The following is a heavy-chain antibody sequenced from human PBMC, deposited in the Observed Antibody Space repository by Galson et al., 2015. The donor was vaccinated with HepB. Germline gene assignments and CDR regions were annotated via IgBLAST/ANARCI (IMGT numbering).Heavy chain of an antibody. D-gene: IGHD1-1*01. J-gene: IGHJ4*02. CDR2: IIANDATT. CDR3: SRGYIDNWADY. Sequence: SLRLSCAVSGFSFTNYAMMWIRQAPGKGLEWVATIIANDATTHYADSVKGRFTISRDTSKSTLYLQMNSLRAEDTALYFCSRGYIDNWADYWGQGTLVTVSS. CDR1: GFSFTNYA. V-gene: IGHV3-23*01.